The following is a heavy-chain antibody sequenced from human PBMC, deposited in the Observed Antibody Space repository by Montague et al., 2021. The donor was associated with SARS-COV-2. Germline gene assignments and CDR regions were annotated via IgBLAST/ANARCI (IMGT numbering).Heavy chain of an antibody. CDR2: PYHRTRWYD. D-gene: IGHD1-7*01. Sequence: CAISGDSVAGIRGGSEGHTYALQSATEFVGRPYHRTRWYDDYAASVKGRITMNPDTAKNHFSLQLNSVTPEDTAVYYCARGNWEKVTGTTSDYLYYFDRWGQGTLVTVSS. CDR3: ARGNWEKVTGTTSDYLYYFDR. V-gene: IGHV6-1*01. CDR1: GDSVAGIRGG. J-gene: IGHJ4*02.